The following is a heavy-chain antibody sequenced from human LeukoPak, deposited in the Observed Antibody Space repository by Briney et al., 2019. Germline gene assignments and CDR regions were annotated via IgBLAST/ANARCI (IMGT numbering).Heavy chain of an antibody. CDR3: ARSPGIAVAGLDWYFDL. CDR2: ISPYNGNT. Sequence: ASVKVSCKTSGYTFASYGVSWVRQAPGQGLEWMAWISPYNGNTNYAQKLQGRVTLTTDTSTSTAYMELRSLRSDDTAVYYCARSPGIAVAGLDWYFDLWGRGTLVTVSS. D-gene: IGHD6-19*01. CDR1: GYTFASYG. V-gene: IGHV1-18*01. J-gene: IGHJ2*01.